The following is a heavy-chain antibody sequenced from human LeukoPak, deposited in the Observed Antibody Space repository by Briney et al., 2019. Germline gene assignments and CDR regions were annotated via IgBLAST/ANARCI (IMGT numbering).Heavy chain of an antibody. CDR1: LGSFSGYY. V-gene: IGHV4-34*01. Sequence: SEALSLTCVVCLGSFSGYYWSWIRQAPGKGLEWLGEINHSGSTNYNPSLKSRVTMSVDPSKNQFSLKLSSVTAADTAVYYCARGPYSYGYTGWYFDLWGRGTLVTV. CDR2: INHSGST. D-gene: IGHD5-18*01. CDR3: ARGPYSYGYTGWYFDL. J-gene: IGHJ2*01.